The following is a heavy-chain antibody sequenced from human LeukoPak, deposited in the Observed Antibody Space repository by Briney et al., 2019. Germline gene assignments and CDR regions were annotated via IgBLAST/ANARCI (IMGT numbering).Heavy chain of an antibody. V-gene: IGHV1-69*05. Sequence: SVKVSCKASGGTFSSYAISWVRQAPGQGLEWRGRIIPIFGTANYAQKFQGRVTITTDESTSTAYMELSSLRSEDTAVYYCARGDSSGWYSVDYWGQGTLVTVSS. CDR2: IIPIFGTA. CDR1: GGTFSSYA. CDR3: ARGDSSGWYSVDY. J-gene: IGHJ4*02. D-gene: IGHD6-19*01.